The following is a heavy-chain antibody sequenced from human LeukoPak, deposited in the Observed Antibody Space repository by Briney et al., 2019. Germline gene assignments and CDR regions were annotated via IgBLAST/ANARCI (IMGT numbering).Heavy chain of an antibody. V-gene: IGHV1-69*01. CDR3: ARGGEDYYGPGDY. D-gene: IGHD3-10*01. CDR1: GGTFSKYT. Sequence: GASVKVSCKASGGTFSKYTISWVRQRPGQGLEWMGGITPLFGTANYAQKFQGRVTITADESASTAYMELSSLRSEDTAVYYCARGGEDYYGPGDYWGQGTLVTVSS. CDR2: ITPLFGTA. J-gene: IGHJ4*02.